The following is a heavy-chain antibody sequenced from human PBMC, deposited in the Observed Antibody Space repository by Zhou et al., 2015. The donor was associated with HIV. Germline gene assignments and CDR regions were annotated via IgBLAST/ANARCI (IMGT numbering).Heavy chain of an antibody. J-gene: IGHJ6*03. V-gene: IGHV1-69*01. CDR2: IIPIFGTA. CDR3: ARVEGYCSSTSCPKRAYYYYMDV. Sequence: QVQLVQSGAEVKKPGSSVKVSCKASGGTFSSYAISWVRQAPGQGLEWMGGIIPIFGTANYAQKFQGRVTITADESTSTAYMELSSLRSEDTAVYYCARVEGYCSSTSCPKRAYYYYMDVWGKGTTVTVSS. CDR1: GGTFSSYA. D-gene: IGHD2-2*01.